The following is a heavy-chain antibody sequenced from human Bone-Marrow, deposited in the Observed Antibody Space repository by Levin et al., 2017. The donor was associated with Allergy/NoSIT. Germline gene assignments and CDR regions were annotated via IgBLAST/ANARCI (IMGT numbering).Heavy chain of an antibody. CDR2: ISGSGATT. CDR3: AKSRGSWDYYYGMDV. V-gene: IGHV3-23*01. Sequence: GGSLRLSCGDSGFSFHRYAMNWVRQTPGKGLEWVSTISGSGATTYYTDSVKGRFTISRDNSKNTLYLQMNSLRVEDTAVYYCAKSRGSWDYYYGMDVWGQGTTVTVSS. D-gene: IGHD3-10*01. J-gene: IGHJ6*02. CDR1: GFSFHRYA.